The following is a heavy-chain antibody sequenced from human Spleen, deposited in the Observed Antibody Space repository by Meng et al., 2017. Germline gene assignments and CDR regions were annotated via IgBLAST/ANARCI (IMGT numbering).Heavy chain of an antibody. D-gene: IGHD3-16*02. CDR2: ISSSSSYI. CDR3: ARGGAGDYVWGSYRYTGYYGMDV. Sequence: GESLKISCAASGFTFSSYAMSWVRQAPGKGLEWVSSISSSSSYIYYADSVKGRFTISRDNAKNSLYLQMNSLRAEDTAVYYCARGGAGDYVWGSYRYTGYYGMDVWGQGTTVTVSS. J-gene: IGHJ6*02. CDR1: GFTFSSYA. V-gene: IGHV3-21*01.